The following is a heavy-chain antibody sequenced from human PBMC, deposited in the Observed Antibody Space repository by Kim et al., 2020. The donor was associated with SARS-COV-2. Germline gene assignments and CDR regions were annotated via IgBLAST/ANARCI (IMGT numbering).Heavy chain of an antibody. Sequence: SETLSLTCTVSGGSVRSDSYYWNWMRQPPGKGLEWIGNIYYSGSTSYNLSLKSRVTIYVDTSKNQFSLKLTSLTAADMAVYYGARESRGSYYDNSVACWGQGILVTVSS. V-gene: IGHV4-61*01. CDR3: ARESRGSYYDNSVAC. CDR2: IYYSGST. J-gene: IGHJ4*02. CDR1: GGSVRSDSYY. D-gene: IGHD3-22*01.